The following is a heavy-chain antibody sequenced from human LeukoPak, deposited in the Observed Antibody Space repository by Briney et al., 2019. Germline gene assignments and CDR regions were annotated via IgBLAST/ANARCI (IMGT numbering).Heavy chain of an antibody. Sequence: GGSLRLSCAASGFTFSSYAMSWVRQAPGKGLEWVANIKQDESEKYYVDSVKGRFTISRDNAEDSLFLQMNSLRAEDTAVYYCARGSEVSTFRPFDYWGQGTLATVSS. CDR1: GFTFSSYA. V-gene: IGHV3-7*01. J-gene: IGHJ4*02. CDR3: ARGSEVSTFRPFDY. D-gene: IGHD3-3*02. CDR2: IKQDESEK.